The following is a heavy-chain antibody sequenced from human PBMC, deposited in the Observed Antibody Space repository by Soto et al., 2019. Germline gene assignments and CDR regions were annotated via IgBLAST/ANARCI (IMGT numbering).Heavy chain of an antibody. CDR3: AKGGDWFGP. CDR2: IFYSGTT. V-gene: IGHV4-30-4*01. J-gene: IGHJ5*02. Sequence: PSETLSLTXTVSGGSISSGDDYWNWIRQPPGKGLEWIGYIFYSGTTSYNPSLKSRITISVDTSKNQFSLKLSSVTAADTAVYYCAKGGDWFGPWGQGTLVTVSS. CDR1: GGSISSGDDY.